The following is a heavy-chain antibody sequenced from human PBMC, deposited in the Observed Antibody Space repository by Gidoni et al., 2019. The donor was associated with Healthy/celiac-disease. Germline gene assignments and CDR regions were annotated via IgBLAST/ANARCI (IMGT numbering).Heavy chain of an antibody. V-gene: IGHV3-30*18. CDR1: GFTFSSYG. Sequence: QVQLVEAGGGVVQPGRSLSLSCAASGFTFSSYGMHWVRQAPAKGLEWVAVISYDGSNKYYADSVKGRFTISRDNSKNTLYLQMNSLRAEDTAVYYCAKGGSGSPQSYYFDYWGQGTLVTVSS. D-gene: IGHD3-10*01. CDR2: ISYDGSNK. CDR3: AKGGSGSPQSYYFDY. J-gene: IGHJ4*02.